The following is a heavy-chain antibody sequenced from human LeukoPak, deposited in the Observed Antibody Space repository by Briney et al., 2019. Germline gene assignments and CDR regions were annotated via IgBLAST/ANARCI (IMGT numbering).Heavy chain of an antibody. Sequence: GGSLRLSCAASGLTFSSYGMHWVRQAPGKGLEWVAVIWYDGSNKYYADSVKGRFTISRDNSKNTLYLQMNSLRAEDTAVYYCGTTSSYGDYPYYFDYWGQGTLVTVSS. CDR2: IWYDGSNK. CDR3: GTTSSYGDYPYYFDY. D-gene: IGHD4-17*01. V-gene: IGHV3-33*01. J-gene: IGHJ4*02. CDR1: GLTFSSYG.